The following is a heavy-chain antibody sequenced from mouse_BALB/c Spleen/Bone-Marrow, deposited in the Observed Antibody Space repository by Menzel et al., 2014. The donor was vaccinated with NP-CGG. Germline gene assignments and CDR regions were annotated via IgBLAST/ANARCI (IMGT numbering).Heavy chain of an antibody. CDR2: INPDSSTI. J-gene: IGHJ3*01. CDR3: AKNYYYGYVAY. D-gene: IGHD1-2*01. CDR1: GFDFSRYW. V-gene: IGHV4-1*02. Sequence: EVKLQESGGGLVQPGGSLKLSCAASGFDFSRYWMTWVRQAPGKGLEWIGEINPDSSTINYTPSLKDKFIISRDNAKNTLYLQMNKVGSEDTALYYCAKNYYYGYVAYWGQGTLVTVSA.